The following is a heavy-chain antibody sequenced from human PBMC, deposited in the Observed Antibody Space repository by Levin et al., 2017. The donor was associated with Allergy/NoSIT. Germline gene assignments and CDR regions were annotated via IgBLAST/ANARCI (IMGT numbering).Heavy chain of an antibody. J-gene: IGHJ4*02. CDR1: GFTFSTYW. D-gene: IGHD6-13*01. V-gene: IGHV3-7*01. CDR3: ARDPGVSAAGTVGYFDS. CDR2: IRQDGGGI. Sequence: GESLKISCVASGFTFSTYWMTWVRQAPGKGLEWVASIRQDGGGIHYMDSVRGRFTISRDSAKSSLYLQMDSLGLEDTAVYYCARDPGVSAAGTVGYFDSWGQGTLVTVSS.